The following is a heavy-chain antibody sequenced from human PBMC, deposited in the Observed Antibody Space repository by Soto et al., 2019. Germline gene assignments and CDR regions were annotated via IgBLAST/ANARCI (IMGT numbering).Heavy chain of an antibody. Sequence: EVQLLESGGGLVQPGGSLRFSCAASGFTFSSYAMNWVRQAPGKGLEWVSVISGSSDSTYYADSVKGRFTISRDNSKNTLDSQMNRPRAEGPGIYFRGGPGRGSHLGYRGPGTLVTVSS. D-gene: IGHD3-16*01. J-gene: IGHJ4*02. CDR1: GFTFSSYA. V-gene: IGHV3-23*01. CDR3: GGPGRGSHLGY. CDR2: ISGSSDST.